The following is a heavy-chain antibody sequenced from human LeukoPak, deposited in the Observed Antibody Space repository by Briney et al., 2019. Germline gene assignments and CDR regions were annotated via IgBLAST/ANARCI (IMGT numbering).Heavy chain of an antibody. Sequence: GGSLRLSCAASGFTFSSYALTWVRQAPGKGLEWVSVIYSGGSTYYADSVKGRFTISRDNSKSTLYLQMNSLRVEDTAVYYCARGIAVADTGFFDYWGQGTLVTVSS. V-gene: IGHV3-66*01. CDR3: ARGIAVADTGFFDY. D-gene: IGHD6-19*01. CDR1: GFTFSSYA. CDR2: IYSGGST. J-gene: IGHJ4*02.